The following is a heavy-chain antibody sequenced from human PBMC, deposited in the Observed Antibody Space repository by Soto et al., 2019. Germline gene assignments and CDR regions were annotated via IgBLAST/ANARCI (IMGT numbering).Heavy chain of an antibody. CDR2: ISSSSSYI. D-gene: IGHD3-10*01. V-gene: IGHV3-21*01. CDR1: GFTFSSYS. J-gene: IGHJ2*01. CDR3: ASGGHKDWYFDL. Sequence: EVQLVESGGGLVKPGGSLRLSCAASGFTFSSYSMNWVRQAPGKGLEWVSSISSSSSYIYYADSAKGRFTISRDNAKNSLYLQMNSLRAEETAVDYCASGGHKDWYFDLWGRGTLVTVSS.